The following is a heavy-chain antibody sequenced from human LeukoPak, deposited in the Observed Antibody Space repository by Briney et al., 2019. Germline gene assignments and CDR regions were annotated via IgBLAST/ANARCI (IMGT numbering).Heavy chain of an antibody. D-gene: IGHD3-22*01. CDR3: ARADRYYYDSSGYYSINWFDP. CDR1: GGSFSGYY. Sequence: SETLSLTCAVYGGSFSGYYWSWIRQPPGKGLEWIGEINHSGSTNYNPSLKSRVTISVDTSKNQFSLKLSSVTAADTAVYYCARADRYYYDSSGYYSINWFDPWGQGTLVTVSS. V-gene: IGHV4-34*01. CDR2: INHSGST. J-gene: IGHJ5*02.